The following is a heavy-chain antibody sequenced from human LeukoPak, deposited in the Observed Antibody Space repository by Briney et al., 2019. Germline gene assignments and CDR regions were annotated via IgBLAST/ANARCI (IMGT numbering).Heavy chain of an antibody. V-gene: IGHV1-2*02. D-gene: IGHD3-10*01. CDR1: GYTFTGYY. Sequence: ASVTVSCKASGYTFTGYYMHWVRQAPGQGLEWMGWINPNSGGTNYAQKFQGRVTMTRDTSISTAYMELSRLRSDDTAVYYCARSYGSGSYIYYYYMDVWGKGTTVTISS. J-gene: IGHJ6*03. CDR3: ARSYGSGSYIYYYYMDV. CDR2: INPNSGGT.